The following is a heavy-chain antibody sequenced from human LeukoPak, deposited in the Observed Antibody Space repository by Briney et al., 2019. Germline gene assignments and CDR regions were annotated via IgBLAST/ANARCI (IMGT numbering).Heavy chain of an antibody. CDR3: ARLTGATSNDAIDI. Sequence: SETLSLTCAVSSLSISTGGYYWSWIRQHPGMGLEWIGHIFYSGSTYYNPSLKSRVTIMVDMSNNHFSLKLTSVTAADTAVYYCARLTGATSNDAIDIWGQGTMVTVSS. CDR2: IFYSGST. CDR1: SLSISTGGYY. V-gene: IGHV4-31*11. J-gene: IGHJ3*02. D-gene: IGHD5-12*01.